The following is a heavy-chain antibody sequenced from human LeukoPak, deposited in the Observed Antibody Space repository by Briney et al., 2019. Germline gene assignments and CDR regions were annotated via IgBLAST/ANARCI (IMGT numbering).Heavy chain of an antibody. V-gene: IGHV4-4*07. CDR1: GGSFSSYY. D-gene: IGHD3-16*01. CDR3: ARVIHSGEDY. Sequence: PSETLSLTCTVSGGSFSSYYWSWIRQPAGKGLDWIGRIYNSGGTNYNPSLKSRVTISVDTSKNQFSLKLSSVTAADTAVYYCARVIHSGEDYWGQGTLVTVSS. CDR2: IYNSGGT. J-gene: IGHJ4*02.